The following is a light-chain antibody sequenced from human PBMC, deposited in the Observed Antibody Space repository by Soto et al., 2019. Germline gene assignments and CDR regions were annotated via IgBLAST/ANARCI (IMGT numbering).Light chain of an antibody. J-gene: IGLJ1*01. CDR2: EAS. V-gene: IGLV2-8*01. Sequence: QSVLTQPLSASGSPGQSVTISCTGTSSDVGGYNYVSWYQQHPGKAPKLMIYEASKRPSGVPDRFSGSKSGNTASLTVSGLQAEDEADYYCSSYAGRNNFVFGTGTKVTVL. CDR1: SSDVGGYNY. CDR3: SSYAGRNNFV.